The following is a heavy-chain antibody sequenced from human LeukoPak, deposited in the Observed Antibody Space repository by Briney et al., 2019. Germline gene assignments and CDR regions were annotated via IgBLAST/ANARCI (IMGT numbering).Heavy chain of an antibody. V-gene: IGHV4-4*02. CDR2: IYHSGST. Sequence: SETLSLTCTVSGGSISSGDYYWSWVRQPPGKGLEWIGEIYHSGSTNYNPSLKSRVTISVDKSKNQFSLKLSSVTAADTAVYYCATGVYCSGGSCPDYWGQGTLVTVSS. CDR3: ATGVYCSGGSCPDY. D-gene: IGHD2-15*01. CDR1: GGSISSGDYY. J-gene: IGHJ4*02.